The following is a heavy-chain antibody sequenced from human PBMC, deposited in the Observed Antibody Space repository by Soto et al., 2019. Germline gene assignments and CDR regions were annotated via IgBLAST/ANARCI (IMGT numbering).Heavy chain of an antibody. D-gene: IGHD2-2*01. CDR3: ANAAHCSSTTCPPGPI. J-gene: IGHJ3*02. CDR2: ISIGGDTT. CDR1: GFTFSTYA. Sequence: GGSLRLSRAASGFTFSTYAMSWVRQAPGKGLEWVSGISIGGDTTSYSDSVKGRFTISRDNSKNELFLLMNSLRAEDTAVYFCANAAHCSSTTCPPGPIWGQGTMVTVSS. V-gene: IGHV3-23*01.